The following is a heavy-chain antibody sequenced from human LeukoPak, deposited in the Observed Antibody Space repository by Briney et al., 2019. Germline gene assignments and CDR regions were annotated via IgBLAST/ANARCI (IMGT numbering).Heavy chain of an antibody. CDR2: INHSGST. V-gene: IGHV4-34*01. CDR3: ARGQLRYFDWLRTGTWFDP. D-gene: IGHD3-9*01. CDR1: GGSFSGYY. J-gene: IGHJ5*02. Sequence: SETLSLTCAVYGGSFSGYYWSWIRQPPGKGLEWIGEINHSGSTNYNPSLKSRVTISVDTSKNQFSLKLSSVTAADTAVYYCARGQLRYFDWLRTGTWFDPWGQGTLATVSS.